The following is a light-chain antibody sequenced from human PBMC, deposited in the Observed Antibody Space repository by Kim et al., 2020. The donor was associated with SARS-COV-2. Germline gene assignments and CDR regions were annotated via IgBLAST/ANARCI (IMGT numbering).Light chain of an antibody. CDR3: QQYYTIWS. J-gene: IGKJ1*01. CDR1: QSVLYSSNNKNY. Sequence: DIVMTQSPDSLAVSLGERATINCRSSQSVLYSSNNKNYLAWYQQKPGQPPKLLIYWASTRESGVPDRFSASGSGTDFTLTISSLQAEDVAVYYCQQYYTIWSFGQGTKVEIK. CDR2: WAS. V-gene: IGKV4-1*01.